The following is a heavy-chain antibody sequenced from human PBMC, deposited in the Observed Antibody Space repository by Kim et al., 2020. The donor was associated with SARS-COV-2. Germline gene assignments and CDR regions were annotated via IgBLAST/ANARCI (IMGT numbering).Heavy chain of an antibody. CDR3: ARLHSGSYY. D-gene: IGHD3-10*01. V-gene: IGHV4-39*01. CDR2: IYYSGST. CDR1: GGSISSSSYY. J-gene: IGHJ4*02. Sequence: SETLSLTCTVSGGSISSSSYYWGWIRQPPGKGLEWIGSIYYSGSTYYNPSLKSRVTISVDTSKNQFSLKLSSVTAADTAVYYCARLHSGSYYWGQGTLVTVSS.